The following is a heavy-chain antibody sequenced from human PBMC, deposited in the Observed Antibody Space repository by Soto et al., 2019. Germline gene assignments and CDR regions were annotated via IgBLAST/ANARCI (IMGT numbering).Heavy chain of an antibody. CDR2: ISFYGSNK. D-gene: IGHD3-22*01. CDR1: GFTFSTYG. J-gene: IGHJ6*02. V-gene: IGHV3-30*18. CDR3: AKGGIDYYDSSGYGMDV. Sequence: QVQLVESGGGVVQPGRSLRLSCAASGFTFSTYGMHWVRQAPGKGLEWVAVISFYGSNKYDADSVKGRFTISRDNSKNTLYLQMHSLRAADTAVYYCAKGGIDYYDSSGYGMDVWGQGTTVTVSS.